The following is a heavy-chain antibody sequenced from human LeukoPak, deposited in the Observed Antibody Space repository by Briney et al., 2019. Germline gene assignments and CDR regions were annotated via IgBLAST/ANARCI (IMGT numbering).Heavy chain of an antibody. CDR1: GFTFGSYA. D-gene: IGHD3-9*01. J-gene: IGHJ4*02. Sequence: GGSLRLSCAASGFTFGSYAMHWVRQAPVKGLEWVAVIKFDGSNIHYADSVRGRFTISRDNSKNTLYLQINSLRAEDTAIYYCVREKSTGDYRTSDYWGQGTLVTVPS. CDR2: IKFDGSNI. V-gene: IGHV3-30*04. CDR3: VREKSTGDYRTSDY.